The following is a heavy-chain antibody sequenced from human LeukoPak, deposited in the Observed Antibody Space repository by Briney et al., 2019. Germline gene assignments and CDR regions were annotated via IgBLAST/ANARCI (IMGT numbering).Heavy chain of an antibody. V-gene: IGHV3-49*03. CDR2: IKSKAYGGTT. D-gene: IGHD3-9*01. Sequence: PGGSLRLSCTGSGFTLGNYAVTWFRQAPGKGLEWVGFIKSKAYGGTTEYAVSVRGRFTISRDDSKSIAYLQMDSLKTEDTAVYYCTRVTGYRMTPITVPAENFDFWGQGTRVTVSS. J-gene: IGHJ4*02. CDR3: TRVTGYRMTPITVPAENFDF. CDR1: GFTLGNYA.